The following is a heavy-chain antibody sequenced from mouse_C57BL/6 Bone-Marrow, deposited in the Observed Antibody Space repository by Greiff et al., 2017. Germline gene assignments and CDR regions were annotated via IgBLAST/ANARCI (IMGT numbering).Heavy chain of an antibody. D-gene: IGHD1-1*01. V-gene: IGHV5-12*01. Sequence: EVQLVESGGGLVQPGGSLKLSCAASGFTFSDYYMYWVRQTPEKRLEWVAYISNGGGSTYYPDTVKGRFTISSDNAKNTLYLQMSRLKSEDTAMYYCARHGVTTVVATDYYAMDYWGQGTSVTVSS. CDR1: GFTFSDYY. CDR3: ARHGVTTVVATDYYAMDY. CDR2: ISNGGGST. J-gene: IGHJ4*01.